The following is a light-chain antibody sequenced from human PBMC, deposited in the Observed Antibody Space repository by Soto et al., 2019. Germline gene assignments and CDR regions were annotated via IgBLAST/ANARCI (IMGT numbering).Light chain of an antibody. J-gene: IGKJ4*01. CDR3: QQRSNWLT. CDR1: QSVSSY. Sequence: EIVLTQSPATLSLSPGERATLSCRASQSVSSYLAWYQQKPGQAPRLLIYDASNRATGIPSRFSGSGSGTDFTLTISRPEPEDFAVYYCQQRSNWLTFGGGTKVEIK. CDR2: DAS. V-gene: IGKV3-11*01.